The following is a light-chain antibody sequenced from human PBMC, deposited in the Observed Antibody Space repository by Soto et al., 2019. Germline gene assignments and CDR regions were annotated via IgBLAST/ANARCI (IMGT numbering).Light chain of an antibody. CDR2: TNN. CDR1: SSNIGSNT. Sequence: QAVLTQPPSASGAPGQRVTISCSGSSSNIGSNTVNWYQQLPGTAPKLLIYTNNQRPSGVRDRFSGSRSGTSASLAISGLQSEDEADYYCAAWDDSLIGFVFGTGTKVTVL. CDR3: AAWDDSLIGFV. V-gene: IGLV1-44*01. J-gene: IGLJ1*01.